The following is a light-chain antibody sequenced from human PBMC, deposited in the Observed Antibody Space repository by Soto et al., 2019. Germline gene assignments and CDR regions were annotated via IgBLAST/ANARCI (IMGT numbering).Light chain of an antibody. CDR1: SSDVGVYNY. CDR2: EVS. CDR3: SSYANSDTGV. V-gene: IGLV2-14*01. J-gene: IGLJ3*02. Sequence: QSVLTQPASVSASPGQSITISCTGTSSDVGVYNYVSWYQQHPGKAPKLMIYEVSNRPSGVSNRFSGSKSGNTASLTISGLQAEDEADYYCSSYANSDTGVFGGGTKLTVL.